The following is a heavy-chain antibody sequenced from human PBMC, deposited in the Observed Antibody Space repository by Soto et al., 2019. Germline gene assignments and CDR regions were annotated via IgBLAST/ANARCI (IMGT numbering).Heavy chain of an antibody. CDR2: IISDTART. CDR3: ATQDCCGGACSPPG. Sequence: EVQLLESGGGLVQPGGSLRLSCAASGFPFGRSAMSWVRQAPGMGLEWVSTIISDTARTHYADSVRGRFTISRDSSKNTMFLQMNSLRAADTAVYYCATQDCCGGACSPPGWGQGTLVTVSS. CDR1: GFPFGRSA. V-gene: IGHV3-23*01. J-gene: IGHJ4*02. D-gene: IGHD2-21*02.